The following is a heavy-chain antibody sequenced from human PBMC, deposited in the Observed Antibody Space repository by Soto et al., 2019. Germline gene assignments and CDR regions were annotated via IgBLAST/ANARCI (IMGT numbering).Heavy chain of an antibody. CDR1: GGTFSSYA. CDR3: ASTDLLYAILFRWFDP. CDR2: IIPIFGTA. V-gene: IGHV1-69*01. J-gene: IGHJ5*02. Sequence: QVQLVQSGAEVKKPGSSVKVSCKASGGTFSSYAISWVRQAPGQGLEWMGGIIPIFGTANYAQKFQGRVTITADESTSPAYMELSSLRSEDTAVYYCASTDLLYAILFRWFDPWGQGTLVTVSS. D-gene: IGHD2-8*01.